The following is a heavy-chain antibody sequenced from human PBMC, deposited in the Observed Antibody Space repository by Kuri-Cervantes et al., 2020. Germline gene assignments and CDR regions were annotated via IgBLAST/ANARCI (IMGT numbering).Heavy chain of an antibody. D-gene: IGHD1-26*01. CDR1: GFTFSSYG. V-gene: IGHV3-33*06. J-gene: IGHJ4*02. CDR3: AKVEGATNY. Sequence: LSLTCAASGFTFSSYGMHWVRQAPGKGLEWVAVIWYDGSNKYYADSVKGRFTISRDNSKNTLYLQMNSLRAEDTAVYYCAKVEGATNYWGQGTLVTVSS. CDR2: IWYDGSNK.